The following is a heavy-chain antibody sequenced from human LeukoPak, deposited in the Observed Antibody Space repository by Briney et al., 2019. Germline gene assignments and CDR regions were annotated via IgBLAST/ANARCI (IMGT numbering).Heavy chain of an antibody. D-gene: IGHD5-12*01. CDR3: ARGLRDRYGMDV. J-gene: IGHJ6*02. V-gene: IGHV3-74*01. Sequence: PGGSLRLSCAASGFTFTSYWMHWVRQAPGKGLVWVSRIKSDESTRDYADFVKGRFTISRDNARNTVYLQINSLIAEDTAVYYGARGLRDRYGMDVWGQGTTVTVSS. CDR2: IKSDESTR. CDR1: GFTFTSYW.